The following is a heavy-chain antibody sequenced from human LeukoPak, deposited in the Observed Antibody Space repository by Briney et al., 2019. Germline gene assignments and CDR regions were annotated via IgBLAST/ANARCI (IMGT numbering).Heavy chain of an antibody. Sequence: GGSLRLSCASSRYTFSDYYIMWVRQAPGKGVERVLYISSSSNYTKYADSVKGRFTISRDNAKNSLYLQMNSLRAEDTAVYYCARDYASSGDGAFDIWGQGTMVTVS. CDR1: RYTFSDYY. CDR3: ARDYASSGDGAFDI. CDR2: ISSSSNYT. V-gene: IGHV3-11*05. D-gene: IGHD3-22*01. J-gene: IGHJ3*02.